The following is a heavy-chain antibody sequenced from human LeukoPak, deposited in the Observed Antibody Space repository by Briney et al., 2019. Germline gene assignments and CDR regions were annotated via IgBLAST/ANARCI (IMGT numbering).Heavy chain of an antibody. V-gene: IGHV3-23*01. D-gene: IGHD3-10*01. Sequence: GGSLRLSCAVSGITLSNYGMSWVRQAPGKGLEWVSGISGSGGNTYYADPVKGRFTISRDNSKNTLYLQMNSLRAEDTAVYFCAKRGVVIRVFLVGFHKEASYFDSWGQGALVTVSS. CDR1: GITLSNYG. J-gene: IGHJ4*02. CDR2: ISGSGGNT. CDR3: AKRGVVIRVFLVGFHKEASYFDS.